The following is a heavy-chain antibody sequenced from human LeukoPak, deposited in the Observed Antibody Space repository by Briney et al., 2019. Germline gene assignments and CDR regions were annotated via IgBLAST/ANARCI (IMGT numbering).Heavy chain of an antibody. Sequence: SETLSLTCAVYGGSFSGYYWSWIRQPPGKGLEWIGEINHSGSTNYNPSLKSRVTISVDTSKNQFSLKLSSVTAADTAVYYCARTVIPPKYYYYYYYMDVWGKGTTVTISS. CDR2: INHSGST. D-gene: IGHD3-22*01. CDR3: ARTVIPPKYYYYYYYMDV. V-gene: IGHV4-34*01. CDR1: GGSFSGYY. J-gene: IGHJ6*03.